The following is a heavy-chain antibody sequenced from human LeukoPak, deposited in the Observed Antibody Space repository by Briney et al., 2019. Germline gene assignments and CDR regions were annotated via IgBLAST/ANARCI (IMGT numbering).Heavy chain of an antibody. CDR2: ISGSGDSK. CDR1: GFTFCDYY. Sequence: PGGSLRLSCAASGFTFCDYYMNWIRQAPGEGLEWVSYISGSGDSKFYADSVEGRFTISRDNAKNSLYLQMNSLRAEDTAVYYCARRTYSNYFFDYWGQGALVTVSS. CDR3: ARRTYSNYFFDY. J-gene: IGHJ4*02. D-gene: IGHD4-11*01. V-gene: IGHV3-11*01.